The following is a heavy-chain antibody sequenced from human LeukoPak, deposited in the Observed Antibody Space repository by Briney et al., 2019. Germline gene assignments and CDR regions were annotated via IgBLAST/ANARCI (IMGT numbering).Heavy chain of an antibody. D-gene: IGHD2-15*01. CDR1: GYTFTGYY. CDR2: INPKSGGT. J-gene: IGHJ4*02. Sequence: ASVKVSCKASGYTFTGYYVHWVRQAPGQGLEWMGWINPKSGGTNYAEKFQGRVSMTRDTSISTAYMELSRLTFDDTAVYYCARDLGIRAMYYFDYWGQGSLVTVSS. V-gene: IGHV1-2*02. CDR3: ARDLGIRAMYYFDY.